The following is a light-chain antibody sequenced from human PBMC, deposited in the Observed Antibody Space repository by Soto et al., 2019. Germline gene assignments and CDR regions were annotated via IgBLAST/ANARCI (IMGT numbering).Light chain of an antibody. CDR1: QDISNY. V-gene: IGKV1-33*01. J-gene: IGKJ5*01. CDR3: QQYAHLPIT. Sequence: DIQMTQSPSSLSASVGDRVTTTCQASQDISNYLNWYQQKIGKAPKLLIYDASNLEAGVPSKFSGSGSGTDFTFTISSLQPEDFATYYCQQYAHLPITFGQGTRLEIK. CDR2: DAS.